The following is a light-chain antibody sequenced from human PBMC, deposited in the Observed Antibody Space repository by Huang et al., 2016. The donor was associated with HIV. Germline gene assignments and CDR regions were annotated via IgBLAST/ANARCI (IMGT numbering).Light chain of an antibody. CDR1: RSLSSI. V-gene: IGKV3-15*01. CDR2: GES. Sequence: IVMTQSPVTLSVSPGESATLSCRASRSLSSILAWYQQKLGQAPRLLMYGESTRATGIPARFSGTGSGTEFTLTISSLQSEDFAVYYCQQYNNWPPAFGQGTKVEIK. CDR3: QQYNNWPPA. J-gene: IGKJ1*01.